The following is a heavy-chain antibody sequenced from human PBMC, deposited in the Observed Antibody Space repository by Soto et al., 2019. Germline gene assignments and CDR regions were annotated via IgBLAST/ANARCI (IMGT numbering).Heavy chain of an antibody. D-gene: IGHD3-22*01. CDR2: IYYSGST. V-gene: IGHV4-31*03. CDR1: GGSISSGGSY. Sequence: PSETLSLTCTVSGGSISSGGSYWSWIRQHPGKGVEWIGYIYYSGSTYYNPSLKSRVTISVDTSKNLFSLKLSSVTASDTAVYYCARDAYYYDSSGYSRAFDIWGQGTMVTVSS. CDR3: ARDAYYYDSSGYSRAFDI. J-gene: IGHJ3*02.